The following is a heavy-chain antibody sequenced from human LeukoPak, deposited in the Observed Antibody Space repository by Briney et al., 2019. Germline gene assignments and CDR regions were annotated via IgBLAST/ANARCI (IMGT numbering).Heavy chain of an antibody. V-gene: IGHV1-2*02. CDR2: INPNSGDT. Sequence: ASVKVSCKAPGYTFTGFHIHWVRQAPGQGLEYMGWINPNSGDTNYAQKLQGRVTMTRDTSISTAYMELSSLRFDDTAVYYCTTSPGDPFDYWGQGTLVTVSS. CDR1: GYTFTGFH. J-gene: IGHJ4*02. D-gene: IGHD3-16*01. CDR3: TTSPGDPFDY.